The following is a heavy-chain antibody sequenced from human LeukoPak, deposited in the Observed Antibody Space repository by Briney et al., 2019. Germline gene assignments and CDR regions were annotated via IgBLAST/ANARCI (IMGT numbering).Heavy chain of an antibody. CDR1: GGTFSSYA. V-gene: IGHV1-69*13. CDR2: IIPIFGTA. Sequence: ASVKVSCKASGGTFSSYAISCVRQAPGQGLEWMGGIIPIFGTANYAQKFQGRVTITADECTSTAYMELSSLRSEDTAVYYCARVSQQGYYFDYWGQGTLVTVSS. D-gene: IGHD1/OR15-1a*01. J-gene: IGHJ4*02. CDR3: ARVSQQGYYFDY.